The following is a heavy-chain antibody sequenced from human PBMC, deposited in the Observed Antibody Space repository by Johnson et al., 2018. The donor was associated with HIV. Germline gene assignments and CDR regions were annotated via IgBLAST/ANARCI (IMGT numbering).Heavy chain of an antibody. V-gene: IGHV3-30*03. CDR1: GFTFSGYG. Sequence: VQLVESGGGEVQPGRSLRLSCAASGFTFSGYGMHWVRQAPGKGLEWVAVISYDGINKYYATSVKGRFTISRDNSKNTLYLQMNSLRAEDTAVYYCARESSDVGDFDSWGHGTMVTVSS. CDR2: ISYDGINK. D-gene: IGHD3-10*02. J-gene: IGHJ3*02. CDR3: ARESSDVGDFDS.